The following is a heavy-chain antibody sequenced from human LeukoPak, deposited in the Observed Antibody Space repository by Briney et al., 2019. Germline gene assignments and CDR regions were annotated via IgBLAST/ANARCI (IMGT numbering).Heavy chain of an antibody. D-gene: IGHD6-13*01. CDR1: GGSISSSNW. V-gene: IGHV4-4*02. CDR3: ARDDAAAGTPFDY. CDR2: IYHSGST. Sequence: SETLSLTCAVSGGSISSSNWWSWVRQPPGKGLEWIGEIYHSGSTNYNPSLKSRVTISVDKSKNQFSLKLSSVTAADTAVYYCARDDAAAGTPFDYWGQGTLVTVSS. J-gene: IGHJ4*02.